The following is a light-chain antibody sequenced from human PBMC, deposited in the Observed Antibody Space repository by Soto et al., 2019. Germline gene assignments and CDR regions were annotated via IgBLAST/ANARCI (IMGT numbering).Light chain of an antibody. J-gene: IGKJ1*01. Sequence: DIQMTQSPSTLSGSVGYRVTITCRASQTISSWLAWYQQKPGKAPKLLIYKASTLKSGVPSRFSCSGSGTEFTLTISSLHPDEFATYDCQHYNSYSEAFGQGTTVAIK. V-gene: IGKV1-5*03. CDR1: QTISSW. CDR2: KAS. CDR3: QHYNSYSEA.